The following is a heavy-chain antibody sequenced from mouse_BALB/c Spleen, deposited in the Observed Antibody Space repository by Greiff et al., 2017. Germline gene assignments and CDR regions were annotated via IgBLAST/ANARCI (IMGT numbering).Heavy chain of an antibody. V-gene: IGHV5-6-5*01. J-gene: IGHJ3*01. CDR1: GFTFSSYA. CDR3: ARGVGDGYYPFAY. D-gene: IGHD2-3*01. Sequence: EVMLVESGGGLVKPGGSLKLSCAASGFTFSSYAMSWVRQTPEKRLEWVASISSGGSTYYPDSVKGRFTISRDNARNILYLQMSRLRSEDTAMYYCARGVGDGYYPFAYWGQGTLVTVSA. CDR2: ISSGGST.